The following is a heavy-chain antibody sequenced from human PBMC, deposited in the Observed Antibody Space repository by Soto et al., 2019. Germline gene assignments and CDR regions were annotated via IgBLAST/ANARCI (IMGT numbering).Heavy chain of an antibody. CDR1: GFTFSSYW. CDR3: AVSSTVTKEAIDY. D-gene: IGHD4-17*01. V-gene: IGHV3-7*01. J-gene: IGHJ4*02. Sequence: EVQLVESGGGLVQPGGSLRLSCAASGFTFSSYWMSWVRQAPGKGLEWVANIKQDGSEKYYVDSVRGRFTISRDNAKDSLYLHMNSLRAEDTAVYYSAVSSTVTKEAIDYWGQGTLVTVSS. CDR2: IKQDGSEK.